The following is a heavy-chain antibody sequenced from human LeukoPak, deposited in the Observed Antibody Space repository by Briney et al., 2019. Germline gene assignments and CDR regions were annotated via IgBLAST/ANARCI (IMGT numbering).Heavy chain of an antibody. D-gene: IGHD6-13*01. CDR3: ANALGGGNTWYYFDC. Sequence: GGSLRLSCAASGFTFSGYAMSWVRQAPGKGLEWVSSLSGSGGSPNYANSVKGRFTISRDNSKNTLYLQMNSLRAEDTAVYYCANALGGGNTWYYFDCWGQGTLVTVSS. CDR2: LSGSGGSP. CDR1: GFTFSGYA. V-gene: IGHV3-23*01. J-gene: IGHJ4*02.